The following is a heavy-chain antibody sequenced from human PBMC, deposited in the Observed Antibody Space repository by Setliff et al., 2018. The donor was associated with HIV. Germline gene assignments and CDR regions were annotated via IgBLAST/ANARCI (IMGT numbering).Heavy chain of an antibody. CDR1: GYTFTSYD. CDR3: ARGFYSWNL. D-gene: IGHD1-20*01. V-gene: IGHV1-8*01. J-gene: IGHJ5*02. Sequence: ASVKVSCKASGYTFTSYDINWVRQATGQGLEWMGWMHPGSGNTGFAAKFQGRVTMTRDTSTQTAYMELTSLTFHDTAVYYCARGFYSWNLWGQGTLVTVSS. CDR2: MHPGSGNT.